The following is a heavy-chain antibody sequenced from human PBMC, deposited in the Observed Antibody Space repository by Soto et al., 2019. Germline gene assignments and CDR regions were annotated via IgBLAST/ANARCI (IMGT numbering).Heavy chain of an antibody. V-gene: IGHV3-21*02. J-gene: IGHJ6*03. CDR1: GFAFNTYS. CDR2: INEDSTYI. D-gene: IGHD3-9*01. Sequence: EVQLVEAGGGLGKPGGSLRLSCTASGFAFNTYSMNWVSPAPGKGLEWVSSINEDSTYIYYTDSLRGRITISRDNAKDSLFLQMNSLRPDDTAVYYCVRDLGRYFRSGYMDLWGDGATVTVSS. CDR3: VRDLGRYFRSGYMDL.